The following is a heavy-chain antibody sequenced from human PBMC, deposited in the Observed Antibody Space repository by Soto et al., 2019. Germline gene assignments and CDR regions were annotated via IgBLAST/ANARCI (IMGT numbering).Heavy chain of an antibody. D-gene: IGHD2-15*01. CDR2: INPSGGST. Sequence: ASVKVSCKASGYTLTSYAMHWVRQAPGQGLEWMGIINPSGGSTSYAQKFQGRVTMTRDTSTSTVYMELSSLRSEDTAVYYCARQYCSGGSCYTLDYWGQGTLVTVSS. CDR1: GYTLTSYA. CDR3: ARQYCSGGSCYTLDY. V-gene: IGHV1-46*01. J-gene: IGHJ4*02.